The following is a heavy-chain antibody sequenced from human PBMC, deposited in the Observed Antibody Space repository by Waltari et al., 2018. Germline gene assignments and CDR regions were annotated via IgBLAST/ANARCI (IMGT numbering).Heavy chain of an antibody. CDR1: GGSISSGDYY. CDR2: IYYSGST. D-gene: IGHD3-16*01. Sequence: QVQLQESGPGLVKPSQTLSLTCPVSGGSISSGDYYWSWIRQPPGKGLEWIGYIYYSGSTYYNPSLKSRVTISVDTSKNQFSLKLSSVTAADTAVYYCARGGGLNYYYYYMDVWGKGTTVTVSS. CDR3: ARGGGLNYYYYYMDV. J-gene: IGHJ6*03. V-gene: IGHV4-30-4*08.